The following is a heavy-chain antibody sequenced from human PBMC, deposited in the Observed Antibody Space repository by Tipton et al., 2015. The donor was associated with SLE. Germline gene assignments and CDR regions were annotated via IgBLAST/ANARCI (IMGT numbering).Heavy chain of an antibody. D-gene: IGHD1-26*01. CDR1: GGSSSSATYY. Sequence: GLVKPSETLSLTCTASGGSSSSATYYWSWIRQPAGKGPEWIGQIYSNSGSTNYNPSLKSRVTISLDRSKKQFSLRLTSVTAADTAFYYCASSSYSGTYWRNFDNWGQGTLVTVSS. V-gene: IGHV4-61*02. CDR2: IYSNSGST. CDR3: ASSSYSGTYWRNFDN. J-gene: IGHJ4*02.